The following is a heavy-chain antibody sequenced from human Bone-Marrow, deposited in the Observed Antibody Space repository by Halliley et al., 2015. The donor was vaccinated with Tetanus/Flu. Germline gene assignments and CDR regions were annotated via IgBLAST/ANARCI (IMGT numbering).Heavy chain of an antibody. D-gene: IGHD3-22*01. J-gene: IGHJ6*02. CDR3: ARQSSGSYGYYNLDV. Sequence: WMGGVAPVDSHTDYSPSFQGPVTISADKSISPAYLRWSSLKASDTAMYYCARQSSGSYGYYNLDVWGQGTTVSVSS. V-gene: IGHV5-10-1*01. CDR2: VAPVDSHT.